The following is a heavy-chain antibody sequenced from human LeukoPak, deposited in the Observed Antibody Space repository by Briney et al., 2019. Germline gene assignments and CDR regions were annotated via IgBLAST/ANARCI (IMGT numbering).Heavy chain of an antibody. D-gene: IGHD3-22*01. CDR1: GFSFSSYT. V-gene: IGHV3-21*01. CDR3: ARPESESSGSLGAFDV. J-gene: IGHJ3*01. CDR2: ISSGSGYI. Sequence: GGSLRLSCAASGFSFSSYTMNWVRQAPGKGLEWVSSISSGSGYIYYADSMKGRFTISRDNAKNSLYLQMNSLRDEDTAVYYCARPESESSGSLGAFDVWGQGTMVTVSS.